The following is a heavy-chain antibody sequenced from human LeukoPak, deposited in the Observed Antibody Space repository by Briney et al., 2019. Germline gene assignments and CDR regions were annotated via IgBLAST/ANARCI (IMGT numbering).Heavy chain of an antibody. CDR2: INPNGGGT. CDR3: ARSGSYDFWSGYYPFDY. D-gene: IGHD3-3*01. V-gene: IGHV1-2*02. Sequence: GASVKVSCKASGYTFTGYYMHWVRQAPGQGLEWMGWINPNGGGTNYAQKFQGRVTMTRDTSISTAYMELSRLRSDDTAVYYCARSGSYDFWSGYYPFDYWGQGTLVTVSS. CDR1: GYTFTGYY. J-gene: IGHJ4*02.